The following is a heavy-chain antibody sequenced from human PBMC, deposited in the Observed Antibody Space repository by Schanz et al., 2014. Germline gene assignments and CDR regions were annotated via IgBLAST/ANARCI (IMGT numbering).Heavy chain of an antibody. CDR3: VRDSFFAFDY. Sequence: EVQLVESGGGLVQPGGSLRLSCTASGFTFSSYSMNWVRQAPGKGLEWVSAISGGGGTTYYTDSVKGRFTISRDNSKSTLYLQMNSLLAEYTAVYYCVRDSFFAFDYWGQGTLVTVSS. CDR2: ISGGGGTT. V-gene: IGHV3-23*04. CDR1: GFTFSSYS. J-gene: IGHJ4*02. D-gene: IGHD3-3*01.